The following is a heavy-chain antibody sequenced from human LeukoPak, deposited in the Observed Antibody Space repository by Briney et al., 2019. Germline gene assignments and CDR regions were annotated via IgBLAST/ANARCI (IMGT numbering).Heavy chain of an antibody. CDR2: IYHSGST. Sequence: PSETLSLTCAVSGGSISSGGYSWSWIRQPPGKGLEWIGYIYHSGSTYYNPSLKSRVTISVDRSKNQFSLKLSSVTAADTAVYYCARDSDLYYFDYWGQGTLVTVSS. D-gene: IGHD3-10*01. V-gene: IGHV4-30-2*01. J-gene: IGHJ4*02. CDR1: GGSISSGGYS. CDR3: ARDSDLYYFDY.